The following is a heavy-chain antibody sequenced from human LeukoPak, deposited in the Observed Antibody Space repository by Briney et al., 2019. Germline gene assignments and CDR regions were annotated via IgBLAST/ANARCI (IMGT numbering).Heavy chain of an antibody. CDR2: VWYDETNK. CDR1: GFTFSSYG. V-gene: IGHV3-30*02. D-gene: IGHD6-6*01. CDR3: AKPGGGSSIGY. J-gene: IGHJ4*02. Sequence: GGSLRPSCAASGFTFSSYGMHWVRQAPDKGLEWVAFVWYDETNKYYADSVKGRFTISRDNSKNTLYLQMNSLRADDTAVYYCAKPGGGSSIGYWGQGTPVTVFS.